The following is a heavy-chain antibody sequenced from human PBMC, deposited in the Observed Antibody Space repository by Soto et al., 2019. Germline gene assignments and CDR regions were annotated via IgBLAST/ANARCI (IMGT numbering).Heavy chain of an antibody. V-gene: IGHV6-1*01. D-gene: IGHD3-10*01. CDR3: ARSITGSAYFDY. CDR1: GDSVSSNSAT. Sequence: QVQLQQSGPGLVKPSQTLSFTCAISGDSVSSNSATWDWIRQSPSRGLQWLGRTYYRSKWYYDYAESVKSRININPDTSKNQFSLQLISVTPEDTAVYYCARSITGSAYFDYWGQGTLVTVSS. J-gene: IGHJ4*02. CDR2: TYYRSKWYY.